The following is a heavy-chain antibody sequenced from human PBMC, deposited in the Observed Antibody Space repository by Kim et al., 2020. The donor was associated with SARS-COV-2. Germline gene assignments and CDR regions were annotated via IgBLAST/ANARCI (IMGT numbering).Heavy chain of an antibody. V-gene: IGHV3-15*01. Sequence: GGSLRLSCGASGFTFRNAWMSWVRQAPGKGLEWIGRIKTETEGATTDYTAVVKGRFSISRDDSQNTLYLQMNSLKSEDTALYYCTTTWGRGDAVDVWGQGTTVIVSS. D-gene: IGHD3-16*01. CDR1: GFTFRNAW. CDR3: TTTWGRGDAVDV. J-gene: IGHJ6*02. CDR2: IKTETEGATT.